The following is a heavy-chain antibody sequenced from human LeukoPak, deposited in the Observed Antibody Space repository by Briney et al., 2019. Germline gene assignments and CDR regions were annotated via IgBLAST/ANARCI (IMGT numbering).Heavy chain of an antibody. J-gene: IGHJ4*02. D-gene: IGHD5-18*01. CDR3: ARGVNSQGTAMVLFDS. CDR2: MNAGNGNT. CDR1: GYTFTSYA. Sequence: ASVKVSCKASGYTFTSYAMHWVRQAPGQRLEWMGWMNAGNGNTKYSQKFQGRVTITRDTSASTAYMELSSLTSEDTAVYYCARGVNSQGTAMVLFDSWGQGSLVTVSA. V-gene: IGHV1-3*01.